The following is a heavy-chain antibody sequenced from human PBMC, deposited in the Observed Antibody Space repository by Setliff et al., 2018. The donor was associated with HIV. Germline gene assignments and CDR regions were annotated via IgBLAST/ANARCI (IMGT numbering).Heavy chain of an antibody. V-gene: IGHV4-34*01. J-gene: IGHJ6*02. D-gene: IGHD3-3*01. Sequence: SETLSLTCAVYGGSLSGHYWTWIRQPPGEGLEWIGEINHSGKTNYNPSLKSRVTISVDTSKNQFSLKLSSVTAADTAVYYCARDLRITLFGGDVYYYYGMYVWGQGTTVTVSS. CDR2: INHSGKT. CDR1: GGSLSGHY. CDR3: ARDLRITLFGGDVYYYYGMYV.